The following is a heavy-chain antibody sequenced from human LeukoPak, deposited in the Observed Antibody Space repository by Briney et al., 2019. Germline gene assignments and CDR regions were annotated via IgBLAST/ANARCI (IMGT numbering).Heavy chain of an antibody. J-gene: IGHJ4*02. Sequence: PGGSLRLSCAASGFTFSSYAMSWVRQAPGKGLEWASAISGSGGSTYYADSVKGRFTISRDNSKNTLYLQMNSLRAGDTAVYYCAKVYSGSYTTYYFDYWGQGTLVTVSS. V-gene: IGHV3-23*01. CDR2: ISGSGGST. D-gene: IGHD1-26*01. CDR1: GFTFSSYA. CDR3: AKVYSGSYTTYYFDY.